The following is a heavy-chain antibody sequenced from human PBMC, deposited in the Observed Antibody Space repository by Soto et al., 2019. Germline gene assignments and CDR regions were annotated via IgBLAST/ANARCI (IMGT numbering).Heavy chain of an antibody. CDR1: GGSFSGYY. V-gene: IGHV4-34*01. D-gene: IGHD5-18*01. J-gene: IGHJ6*02. Sequence: SETLSLTCAVYGGSFSGYYWSWIRQPPGKGLEWIGEINHSGSTNYNPSLKSRVNISVDTSKNQLSLKLSSVTAADTAVYYCARGVQLWDYYYYGMDVWGQGTTVTVSS. CDR2: INHSGST. CDR3: ARGVQLWDYYYYGMDV.